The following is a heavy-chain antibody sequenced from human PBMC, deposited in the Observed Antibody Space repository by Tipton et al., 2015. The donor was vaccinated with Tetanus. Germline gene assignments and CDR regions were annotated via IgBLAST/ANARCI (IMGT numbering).Heavy chain of an antibody. CDR3: ARGDVRDYFYPKGFYYDYGMDV. J-gene: IGHJ6*02. CDR1: GFTFSSYW. D-gene: IGHD2/OR15-2a*01. V-gene: IGHV3-7*01. CDR2: IKQDGSER. Sequence: VQLVQSGGGLVQPGESLRLSCAASGFTFSSYWMNWVRQAPGQGLEWVANIKQDGSERYYADSVKGRFTISRDNAEKSLYLQLNSLRGEDTAVYYCARGDVRDYFYPKGFYYDYGMDVWGQGTTVTVS.